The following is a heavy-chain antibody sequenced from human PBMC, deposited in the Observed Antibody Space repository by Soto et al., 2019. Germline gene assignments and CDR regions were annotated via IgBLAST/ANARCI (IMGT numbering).Heavy chain of an antibody. Sequence: SLRLSCASSGFTFSSYWMSWVRQAPGKGLEWVANIKQDGSEKYYVDSVKGRLTISRDNAKNSLYLQMNSLRAEDTAVYYCARDERGNWNYYYGMDVWGQGTTVTVSS. CDR3: ARDERGNWNYYYGMDV. V-gene: IGHV3-7*01. CDR2: IKQDGSEK. CDR1: GFTFSSYW. D-gene: IGHD1-1*01. J-gene: IGHJ6*02.